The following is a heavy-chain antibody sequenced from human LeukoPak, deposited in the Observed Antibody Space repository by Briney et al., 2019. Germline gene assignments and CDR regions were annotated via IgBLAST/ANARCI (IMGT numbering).Heavy chain of an antibody. V-gene: IGHV1-18*01. Sequence: ASVKVSCKASGYTFTSYGISWVRQAPGQGLEWMGWISAYNGNTNYAQKLQGRVTMTTDTSTTIAYMELRSLRSDDTSVYYCARADPPGIAVAGNDYWGQGTLVTVYS. CDR1: GYTFTSYG. D-gene: IGHD6-19*01. J-gene: IGHJ4*02. CDR2: ISAYNGNT. CDR3: ARADPPGIAVAGNDY.